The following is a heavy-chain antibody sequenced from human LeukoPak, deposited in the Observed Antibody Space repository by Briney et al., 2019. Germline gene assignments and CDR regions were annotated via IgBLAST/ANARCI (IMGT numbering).Heavy chain of an antibody. CDR3: ARRVHSSSWVDY. CDR1: GGSISSSSHY. D-gene: IGHD6-13*01. V-gene: IGHV4-39*01. Sequence: SETLSLTCTVSGGSISSSSHYWGWIRQPPGKGLEWIGSVYYSGSTFYNPSLKSRVTISVDTSKNQFSLKLRSVTAADTAVYYCARRVHSSSWVDYWGQGTLATVSS. CDR2: VYYSGST. J-gene: IGHJ4*02.